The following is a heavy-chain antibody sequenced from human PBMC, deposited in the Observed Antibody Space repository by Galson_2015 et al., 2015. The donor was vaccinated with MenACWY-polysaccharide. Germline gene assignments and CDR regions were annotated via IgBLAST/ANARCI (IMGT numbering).Heavy chain of an antibody. D-gene: IGHD2-21*02. CDR1: GFTFSSYW. V-gene: IGHV3-74*01. Sequence: SLRLSCAASGFTFSSYWMHWVRQAPGEGLVWVSRIKTDGSSTSYADSVKGRFTASRDNAKNTVYLQMNSLRVEDTAVYYCARDPHCGAGCSIHDAFDVWGQGTKVTVSS. CDR2: IKTDGSST. CDR3: ARDPHCGAGCSIHDAFDV. J-gene: IGHJ3*01.